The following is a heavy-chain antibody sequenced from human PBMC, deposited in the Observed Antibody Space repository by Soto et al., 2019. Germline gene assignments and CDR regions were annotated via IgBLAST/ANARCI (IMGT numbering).Heavy chain of an antibody. CDR2: IDSGDGTT. D-gene: IGHD6-13*01. CDR1: GFDFGDYY. V-gene: IGHV3-11*01. J-gene: IGHJ4*02. Sequence: GSGFDFGDYYMSWIRQAPGKGLEWVSYIDSGDGTTYYTDSVKGRFTISRDNAKKTVYLQMSSLRVEDTALYYCVRPYYSSSWFPFDRWGQGTLVTVSS. CDR3: VRPYYSSSWFPFDR.